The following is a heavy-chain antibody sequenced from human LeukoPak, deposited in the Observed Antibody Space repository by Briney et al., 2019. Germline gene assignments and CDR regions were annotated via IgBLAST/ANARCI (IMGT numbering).Heavy chain of an antibody. CDR2: ISSGSTI. CDR3: ARAELGYCSGGSCYPTLGAFDI. D-gene: IGHD2-15*01. Sequence: GGSLRLSCAASGFTFSSYSMNWVRQAPGKGLKWVSSISSGSTIYYADSVKGRFTISRDNAKNSLYLQMNSLRAEDTAVYYCARAELGYCSGGSCYPTLGAFDIWGQGTMVTVSS. CDR1: GFTFSSYS. V-gene: IGHV3-21*04. J-gene: IGHJ3*02.